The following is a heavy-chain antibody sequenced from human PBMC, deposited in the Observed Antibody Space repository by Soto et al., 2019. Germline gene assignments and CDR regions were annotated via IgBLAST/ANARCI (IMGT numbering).Heavy chain of an antibody. V-gene: IGHV4-34*01. CDR2: INHSGST. J-gene: IGHJ5*02. D-gene: IGHD3-10*01. CDR3: ARVRAGITMVRGVPRFDP. Sequence: SETLSLTCAVYGGSFSGYYWSWIRQPPGKGLEWIGEINHSGSTNYNPSLKSRVTISVDTSKNQFSLKLSSVTAADTAVYYCARVRAGITMVRGVPRFDPWGQGTLVTVSS. CDR1: GGSFSGYY.